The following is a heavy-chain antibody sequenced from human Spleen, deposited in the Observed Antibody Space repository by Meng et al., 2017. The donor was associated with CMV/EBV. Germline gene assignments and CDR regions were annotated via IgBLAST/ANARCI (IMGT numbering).Heavy chain of an antibody. J-gene: IGHJ6*02. CDR2: MNPNSGNT. V-gene: IGHV1-8*01. CDR3: ATPSYYDFWSGYYTYYYGMDV. CDR1: GHTFTSYD. Sequence: ASVKVSCKASGHTFTSYDINWVRQATGQGLEWMGWMNPNSGNTGYAQKFQGRVTMTRNTSISTAYMELSSLRSEDTAVYYCATPSYYDFWSGYYTYYYGMDVWGQGTTVT. D-gene: IGHD3-3*01.